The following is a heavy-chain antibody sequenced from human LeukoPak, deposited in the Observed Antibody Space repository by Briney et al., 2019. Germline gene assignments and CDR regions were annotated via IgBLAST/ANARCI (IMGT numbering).Heavy chain of an antibody. CDR1: GGSFSGYY. D-gene: IGHD3-22*01. J-gene: IGHJ4*02. V-gene: IGHV4-34*01. Sequence: PSETLSLTCAVYGGSFSGYYWSWIRQTPGKGLEWIGEINHSGSTNYNPSLKSRVTISVDTSKNQFSLKLSSVTAADTAVYYCARARSRRYYDSRGLNASFGYWGQGTLVTVSS. CDR2: INHSGST. CDR3: ARARSRRYYDSRGLNASFGY.